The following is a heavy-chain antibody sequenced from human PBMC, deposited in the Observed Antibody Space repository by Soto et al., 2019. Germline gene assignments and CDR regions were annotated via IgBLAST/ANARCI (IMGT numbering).Heavy chain of an antibody. CDR3: ATGDPYSYEYYFDY. D-gene: IGHD5-18*01. V-gene: IGHV1-24*01. CDR2: FDPEDGET. J-gene: IGHJ4*02. Sequence: ASVKVSCKVSGYTLTELSMHWVRQAPGKGLEWMGGFDPEDGETIYAQKFQGRVTMTEDTSTDTAYMELSSLRSEDTAVYYCATGDPYSYEYYFDYWGQGTLVTVSS. CDR1: GYTLTELS.